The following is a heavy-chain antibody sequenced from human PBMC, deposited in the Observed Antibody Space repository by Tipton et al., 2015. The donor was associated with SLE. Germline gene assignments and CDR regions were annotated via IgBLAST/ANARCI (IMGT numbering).Heavy chain of an antibody. Sequence: LRLSCAVYGGSFSGYYWSWIRQPPGKGLEWIGEINHSGSTNYNPSLKSRVTISVDTSKNQFSLKLSSVTAADTAVYYCARVGHGAPFDYWGHGTLVTVSS. CDR1: GGSFSGYY. J-gene: IGHJ4*01. CDR3: ARVGHGAPFDY. CDR2: INHSGST. D-gene: IGHD3-16*01. V-gene: IGHV4-34*01.